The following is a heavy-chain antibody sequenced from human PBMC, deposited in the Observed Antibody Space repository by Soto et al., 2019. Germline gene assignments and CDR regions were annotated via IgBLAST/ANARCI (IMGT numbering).Heavy chain of an antibody. J-gene: IGHJ4*02. CDR2: IYYSGST. Sequence: PSETLSLTCTVSGGSISSGDYYWSWIRQPPGKGLEWIGYIYYSGSTYYNPSLKSRVTISVDTSKNQFSLKLSSVTAADTAVYYCARAVYYYDSSGYGRPYYFDYWGQGTLVTVS. D-gene: IGHD3-22*01. V-gene: IGHV4-30-4*01. CDR3: ARAVYYYDSSGYGRPYYFDY. CDR1: GGSISSGDYY.